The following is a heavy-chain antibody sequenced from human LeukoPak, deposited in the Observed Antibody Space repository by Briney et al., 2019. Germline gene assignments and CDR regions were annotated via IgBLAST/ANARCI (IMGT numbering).Heavy chain of an antibody. D-gene: IGHD3-9*01. CDR2: ISYDGSNK. Sequence: QPGRSLRLSCAASGLTFSSYGMHWVRQAPGKGLEWVAVISYDGSNKYYADSVKGRFTISRDNSKNTLYLQMNSLRAEDTAVYYCVKGGWLLEPYIDYWGQGTLVTVSS. CDR3: VKGGWLLEPYIDY. V-gene: IGHV3-30*18. CDR1: GLTFSSYG. J-gene: IGHJ4*02.